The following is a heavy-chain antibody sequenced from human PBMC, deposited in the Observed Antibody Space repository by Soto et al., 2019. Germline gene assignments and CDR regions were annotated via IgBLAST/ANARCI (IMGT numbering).Heavy chain of an antibody. Sequence: GGSLRLSCVASGFTFNSYAIQWVRQAPGKGPEWVAVVWYDGTNKYYADSVKGRFTISRDNSKNTLYLQMNSPRVEDTAVYYCARGRCSGGHCYGMDVWGQGTTVTVSS. CDR3: ARGRCSGGHCYGMDV. CDR2: VWYDGTNK. D-gene: IGHD2-15*01. CDR1: GFTFNSYA. J-gene: IGHJ6*02. V-gene: IGHV3-33*01.